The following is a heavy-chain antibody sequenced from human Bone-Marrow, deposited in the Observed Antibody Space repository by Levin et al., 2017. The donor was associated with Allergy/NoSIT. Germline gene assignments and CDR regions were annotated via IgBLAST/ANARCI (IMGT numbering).Heavy chain of an antibody. V-gene: IGHV5-51*01. Sequence: KGLEWMGIIYPDDSETRYHPSFQGQVTISADKSVRTAYLPWISLKASDTAIYYCARLSPDILTGYYNDYWGQGTLVTVSS. CDR3: ARLSPDILTGYYNDY. J-gene: IGHJ4*02. CDR2: IYPDDSET. D-gene: IGHD3-9*01.